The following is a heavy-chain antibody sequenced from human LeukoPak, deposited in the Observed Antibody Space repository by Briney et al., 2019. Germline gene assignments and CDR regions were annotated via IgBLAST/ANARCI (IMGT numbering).Heavy chain of an antibody. CDR1: GFNFSNYA. D-gene: IGHD1-26*01. CDR3: AKDVRVGGGGMDV. CDR2: ISDSGANK. Sequence: GGSLRLSCAASGFNFSNYAMTWVRQAPGKGLEWVSLISDSGANKHYADSVKGRFTISRDNSKNTLSLQMNSLRAEDTAVYYCAKDVRVGGGGMDVWGQGTPVTVSS. V-gene: IGHV3-23*01. J-gene: IGHJ6*02.